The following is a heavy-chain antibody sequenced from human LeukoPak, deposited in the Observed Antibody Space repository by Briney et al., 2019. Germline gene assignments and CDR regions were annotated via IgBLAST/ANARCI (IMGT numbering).Heavy chain of an antibody. D-gene: IGHD4-23*01. Sequence: GESLKISCKGSGYSFTSYWIGWVRQMPGKGLEWMGIIYPGDSDTRYSPSFQGQVTISADKSISTAYLQWSSLKASDTAMYYCARRGLRWKTWASYYFDYWGQEPWSPSPQ. CDR3: ARRGLRWKTWASYYFDY. J-gene: IGHJ4*01. CDR2: IYPGDSDT. CDR1: GYSFTSYW. V-gene: IGHV5-51*01.